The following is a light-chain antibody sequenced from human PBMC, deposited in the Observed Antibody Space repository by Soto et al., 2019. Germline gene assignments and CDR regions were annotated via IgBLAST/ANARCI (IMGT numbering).Light chain of an antibody. CDR1: QGISSY. V-gene: IGKV1-9*01. CDR2: AAS. CDR3: QQRNILPLT. J-gene: IGKJ4*01. Sequence: DIQMTQSPSFLPASVGDRVTITCRASQGISSYLAWYQQKPGKAPKLLIYAASTLQSGVPSRFSGSGSGTEFTLTISSLEPEDFAVYYCQQRNILPLTFGGGTKVDIK.